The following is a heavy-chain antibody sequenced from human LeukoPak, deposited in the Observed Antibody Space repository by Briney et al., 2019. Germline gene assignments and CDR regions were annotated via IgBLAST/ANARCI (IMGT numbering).Heavy chain of an antibody. CDR2: IYYSRST. CDR3: ARSSSASEGYYYYYMDV. V-gene: IGHV4-59*01. CDR1: GASISSYY. D-gene: IGHD2-2*01. J-gene: IGHJ6*03. Sequence: PSETLSLTCTVSGASISSYYWSWIRQPPGKGLEWIGYIYYSRSTNYNPSLKSRVTISVDTSKNQISLKLSSVTAADTVIYYCARSSSASEGYYYYYMDVWGKGTTVIVSS.